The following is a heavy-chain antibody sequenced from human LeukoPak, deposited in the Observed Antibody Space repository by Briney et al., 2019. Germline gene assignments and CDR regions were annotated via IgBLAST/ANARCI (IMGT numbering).Heavy chain of an antibody. V-gene: IGHV3-23*01. CDR3: SNGRTSSGTLQHDY. CDR2: ISGSGVNT. D-gene: IGHD6-19*01. J-gene: IGHJ4*02. CDR1: GFTFSSYG. Sequence: GGSLRLSCAASGFTFSSYGMSWVRQAPGKGLEWVSAISGSGVNTYYADSVKGRFTISRDNSENTLYLQMNSLRAEDTALYYCSNGRTSSGTLQHDYWGQGTLVTVSS.